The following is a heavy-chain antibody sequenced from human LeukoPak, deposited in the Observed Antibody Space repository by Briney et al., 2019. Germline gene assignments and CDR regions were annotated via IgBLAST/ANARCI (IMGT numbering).Heavy chain of an antibody. J-gene: IGHJ4*02. D-gene: IGHD2-21*01. CDR3: ARWHSHGRYFDY. V-gene: IGHV4-59*01. Sequence: SETLSLTCTVSGGSISGYYWNWLRQPPGQGLDWIGYTSDSGGHTDYKPSLKSRVAISVDTSKNQFSLKLTSATAADTAVYYCARWHSHGRYFDYWGQGALVTVSS. CDR1: GGSISGYY. CDR2: TSDSGGHT.